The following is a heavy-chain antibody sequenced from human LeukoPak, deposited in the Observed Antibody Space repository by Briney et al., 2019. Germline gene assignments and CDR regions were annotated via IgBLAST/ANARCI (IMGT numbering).Heavy chain of an antibody. D-gene: IGHD6-13*01. CDR2: IYYSGST. J-gene: IGHJ4*02. CDR3: ATQQAAAGNDLFDY. Sequence: SETLSLTCTVSVGSISSSSYYWGWIRQPPGKGLEWVGSIYYSGSTYYNTSLKSRAAISVDTSKNQISLKLSSVTAADTAVYYCATQQAAAGNDLFDYWGQGTLVTVSS. CDR1: VGSISSSSYY. V-gene: IGHV4-39*01.